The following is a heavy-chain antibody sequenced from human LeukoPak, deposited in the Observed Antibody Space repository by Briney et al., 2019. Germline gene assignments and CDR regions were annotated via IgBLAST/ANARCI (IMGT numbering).Heavy chain of an antibody. J-gene: IGHJ6*03. V-gene: IGHV3-66*01. D-gene: IGHD6-6*01. Sequence: PGGSLRLSCAAFGFTVSVNYMSWVRQAPGKGLECVSVIYSGGNTYYADSVKGRFTVSRDNAKNSLYLQMNSLTAEDTAVYYCARDPEQLGVPYYFMDVWGKGTTVTVSS. CDR2: IYSGGNT. CDR3: ARDPEQLGVPYYFMDV. CDR1: GFTVSVNY.